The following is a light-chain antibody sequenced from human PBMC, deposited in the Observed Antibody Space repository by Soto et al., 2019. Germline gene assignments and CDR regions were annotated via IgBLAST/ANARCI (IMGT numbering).Light chain of an antibody. CDR3: CSYAGSYTVV. CDR2: DVS. Sequence: QSVLTQPRSVSGSPGQSVTISCTGTSSDVGGYNYVSWYQQHPGKAPKLMIYDVSKRPSGVPDRFSGSKSGNTASLTISGIQAVDEADYYCCSYAGSYTVVFGGGTKLTVL. V-gene: IGLV2-11*01. CDR1: SSDVGGYNY. J-gene: IGLJ2*01.